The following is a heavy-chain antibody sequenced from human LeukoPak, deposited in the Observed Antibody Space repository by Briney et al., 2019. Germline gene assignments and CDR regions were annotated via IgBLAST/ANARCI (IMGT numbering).Heavy chain of an antibody. Sequence: GGSLRLSCAASGFTFSSYWMNWARQAPGKGLEWVASINHNGNVNYYMDSVKGRFTISRDNSKKTIFLQMNSLTPEDAAVYYCTKDSQGFYGGPWYGTYGMDVWGQGTTVTVSS. CDR2: INHNGNVN. J-gene: IGHJ6*02. V-gene: IGHV3-7*03. CDR3: TKDSQGFYGGPWYGTYGMDV. D-gene: IGHD6-13*01. CDR1: GFTFSSYW.